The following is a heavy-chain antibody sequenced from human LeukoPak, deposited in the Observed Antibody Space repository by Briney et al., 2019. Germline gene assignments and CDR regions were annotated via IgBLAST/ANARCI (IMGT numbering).Heavy chain of an antibody. CDR3: AKTTAGNSSGRYPGWPVDY. CDR1: GFTFRNYA. Sequence: GGSLRLFCAASGFTFRNYAIYWVGQAPGKGLEWVSGISGSGGDTYFADSVKGRFTISRDHSKNTVFLQMDSLRAEDTAVYYCAKTTAGNSSGRYPGWPVDYWGQGTLVTVSS. D-gene: IGHD6-19*01. CDR2: ISGSGGDT. V-gene: IGHV3-23*01. J-gene: IGHJ4*02.